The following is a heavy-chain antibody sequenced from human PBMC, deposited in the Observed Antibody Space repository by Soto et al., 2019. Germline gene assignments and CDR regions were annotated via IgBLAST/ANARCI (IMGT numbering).Heavy chain of an antibody. CDR3: AKGRPNIALSLGLAW. D-gene: IGHD3-3*02. CDR2: IKSKTDGGTS. CDR1: WVTCRNLW. V-gene: IGHV3-15*01. Sequence: GPHRLSCGDAWVTCRNLWMSRLRKEPGKGLEWVGRIKSKTDGGTSEYAAPVKGRFTISRDHSKNTLYLQMNSLRAEDTAVFYWAKGRPNIALSLGLAWWGLGTLVTVSS. J-gene: IGHJ4*02.